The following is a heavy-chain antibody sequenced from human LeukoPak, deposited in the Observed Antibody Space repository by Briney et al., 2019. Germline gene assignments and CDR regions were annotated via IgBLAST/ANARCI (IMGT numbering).Heavy chain of an antibody. D-gene: IGHD6-13*01. CDR2: IRYDGRSK. V-gene: IGHV3-30*02. Sequence: GGSLRLSCAASGFTFSSYGMHWVRQAPGKGLEWVAFIRYDGRSKDYADSVKGRFSISRDNSKNTLYLQMNSLRAEDTAVYYCAKDRALGSREFDSWGQGILVTVSS. J-gene: IGHJ4*02. CDR1: GFTFSSYG. CDR3: AKDRALGSREFDS.